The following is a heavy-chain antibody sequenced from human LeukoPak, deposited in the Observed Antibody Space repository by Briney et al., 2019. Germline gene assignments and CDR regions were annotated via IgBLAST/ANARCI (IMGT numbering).Heavy chain of an antibody. CDR2: IYPGDSDT. D-gene: IGHD4-23*01. J-gene: IGHJ3*02. V-gene: IGHV5-51*01. CDR3: ARIGLTTVVNDAFDI. Sequence: GESLKISCKASGYTFTNYWIGWVRQMPGKGLEWMGIIYPGDSDTRYSPSFQGQVTISADKSISTAYLQWSSLKASDTAMYYCARIGLTTVVNDAFDIWGQGTMVTVSS. CDR1: GYTFTNYW.